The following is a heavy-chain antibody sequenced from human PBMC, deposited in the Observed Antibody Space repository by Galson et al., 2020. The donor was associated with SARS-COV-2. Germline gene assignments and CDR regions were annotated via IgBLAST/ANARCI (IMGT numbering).Heavy chain of an antibody. CDR2: IYPGDSDT. CDR3: ARLPPYCSGGVCYDY. D-gene: IGHD2-15*01. V-gene: IGHV5-51*01. J-gene: IGHJ4*02. Sequence: PGKGLEWMGIIYPGDSDTRYSPSFQGQVTISADKSTSTAYLQWSSLKASDTAMYYCARLPPYCSGGVCYDYWGQGALVTVSS.